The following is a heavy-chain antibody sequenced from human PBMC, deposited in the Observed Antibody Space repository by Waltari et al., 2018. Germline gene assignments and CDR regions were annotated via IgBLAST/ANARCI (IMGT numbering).Heavy chain of an antibody. CDR3: AKGHSGSYGLDY. CDR1: GFPFVVYA. J-gene: IGHJ4*02. V-gene: IGHV3-9*01. D-gene: IGHD1-26*01. Sequence: EIQLVESGGGLAPPGRSLRLSCAASGFPFVVYAMHGVRQLPGEGLEWVSVITWNSNNIGYADSVKGRFTISRDNAKKSLYLQMNSLRTEDTALYYCAKGHSGSYGLDYWGQGTPVTVSS. CDR2: ITWNSNNI.